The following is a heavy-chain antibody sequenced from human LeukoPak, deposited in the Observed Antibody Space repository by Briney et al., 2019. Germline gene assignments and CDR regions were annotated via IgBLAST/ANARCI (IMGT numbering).Heavy chain of an antibody. Sequence: GGSLRLSCAASGFTFSDYYMSWIRQAPGKGLEWVSYISSSSSYTNYADSVKGRFTISRDNAKNSLYLQMNSLRVEDTAVYYCAKWTYSSGWYYDYWGQGTLVTVSS. V-gene: IGHV3-11*06. J-gene: IGHJ4*02. CDR3: AKWTYSSGWYYDY. D-gene: IGHD6-19*01. CDR1: GFTFSDYY. CDR2: ISSSSSYT.